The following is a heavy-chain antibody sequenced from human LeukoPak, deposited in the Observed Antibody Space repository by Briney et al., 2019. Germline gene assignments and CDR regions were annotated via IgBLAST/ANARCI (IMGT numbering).Heavy chain of an antibody. CDR1: GFTFSSYA. D-gene: IGHD3-10*01. Sequence: RSGGSLRLSCAASGFTFSSYAMHWVRQAPGKGLEWVEVISYDGSNKYYADSVKGRFTISRDNSKNTLYLQMNSLRAEDTAVYYCARGRSDAFDIWGQGTMVTVSS. CDR3: ARGRSDAFDI. V-gene: IGHV3-30-3*01. CDR2: ISYDGSNK. J-gene: IGHJ3*02.